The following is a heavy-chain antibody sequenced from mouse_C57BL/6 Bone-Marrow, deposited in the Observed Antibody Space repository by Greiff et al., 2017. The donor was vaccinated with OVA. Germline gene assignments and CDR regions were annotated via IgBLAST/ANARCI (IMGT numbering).Heavy chain of an antibody. CDR3: ARRGGIYYYGSRDWYFDV. CDR1: GFTFSDYG. V-gene: IGHV5-15*01. Sequence: EVQLQESGGGLVQPGGSLKLSCAASGFTFSDYGMAWVRQAPRKGPEWVAFISNLAYSIYYADTVTGRFTISRENAKNTLYLEMSSLRSEDTAMYYCARRGGIYYYGSRDWYFDVWGTGTTVTVSS. J-gene: IGHJ1*03. D-gene: IGHD1-1*01. CDR2: ISNLAYSI.